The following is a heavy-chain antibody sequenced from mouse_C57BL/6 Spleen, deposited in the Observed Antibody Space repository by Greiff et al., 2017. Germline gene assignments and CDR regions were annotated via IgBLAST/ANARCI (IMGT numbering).Heavy chain of an antibody. D-gene: IGHD2-4*01. J-gene: IGHJ3*01. CDR3: AREHDYDGGWFAY. CDR1: GFTFSDYG. CDR2: ISSGSSTI. Sequence: EVQLVESGGGLVKPGGSLKLSCAASGFTFSDYGMHWVRQAPEKGLEWVAYISSGSSTIYYADTVKGRFTISRDNAKNTLFLQMTSLRSEDTAMYYCAREHDYDGGWFAYWGQGTLVTVSA. V-gene: IGHV5-17*01.